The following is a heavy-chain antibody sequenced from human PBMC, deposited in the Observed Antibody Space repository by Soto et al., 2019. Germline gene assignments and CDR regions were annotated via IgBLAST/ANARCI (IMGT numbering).Heavy chain of an antibody. V-gene: IGHV3-23*01. Sequence: EVPLLESGGGFVQPGGSLRLSCAASGFTFINYAMSWVRQAPGKGLEWVSSISGSGGSTHYADSVKGRFTISRDNSKNTLYLQMNSLRAEDTAVYYCAKEDVGGYYYSGLWGQGTLVTVSS. CDR3: AKEDVGGYYYSGL. D-gene: IGHD1-26*01. CDR1: GFTFINYA. J-gene: IGHJ4*02. CDR2: ISGSGGST.